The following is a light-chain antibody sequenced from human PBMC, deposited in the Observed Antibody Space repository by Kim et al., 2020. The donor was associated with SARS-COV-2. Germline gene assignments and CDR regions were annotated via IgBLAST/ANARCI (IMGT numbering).Light chain of an antibody. CDR3: QAWDDAYAV. CDR2: QKA. V-gene: IGLV3-1*01. J-gene: IGLJ7*01. CDR1: KVGSKF. Sequence: LAQGETASFYGYGVKVGSKFGHWYQQGPGQSPALVIDQKARRRSGTPERCSGSVSGNTATLTIRGTQAMDEYDYFCQAWDDAYAVFGGGTQLTVL.